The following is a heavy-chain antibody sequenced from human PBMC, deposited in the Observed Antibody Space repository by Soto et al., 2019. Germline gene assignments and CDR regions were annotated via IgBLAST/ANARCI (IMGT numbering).Heavy chain of an antibody. Sequence: EVQLVESGGGLVQPGRSLRLSCTASGFTFGDYAMSWFRQAPGKGLEWVGFIRSKAYGGTTEYAASVKGRFTISRDDSKSIAYLQMNSLKTEDTAVYYCTRASGGYFCSSTSCYAGKENWFDPWGQGTLVTVSS. V-gene: IGHV3-49*03. J-gene: IGHJ5*02. CDR2: IRSKAYGGTT. D-gene: IGHD2-2*01. CDR1: GFTFGDYA. CDR3: TRASGGYFCSSTSCYAGKENWFDP.